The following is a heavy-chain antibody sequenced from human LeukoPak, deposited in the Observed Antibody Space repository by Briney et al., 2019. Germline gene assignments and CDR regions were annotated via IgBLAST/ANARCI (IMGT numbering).Heavy chain of an antibody. V-gene: IGHV4-38-2*02. CDR3: ARDPHSSGYPYYFDY. Sequence: KPSETLSLTCAVSGYSISSGYYWSWIRQPPGKGLEWIGSIYHSGSTYYNPSLKSRVTISVDTSKNQFSLKLSSVTAADTAVYYCARDPHSSGYPYYFDYWGQGTLVTVSS. D-gene: IGHD3-22*01. J-gene: IGHJ4*02. CDR2: IYHSGST. CDR1: GYSISSGYY.